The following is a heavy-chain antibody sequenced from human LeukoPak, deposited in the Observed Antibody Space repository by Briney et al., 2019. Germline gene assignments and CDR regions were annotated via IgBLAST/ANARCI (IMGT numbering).Heavy chain of an antibody. D-gene: IGHD6-13*01. V-gene: IGHV3-30-3*01. CDR3: ARALGIAAAGTGWFDP. J-gene: IGHJ5*02. CDR1: GFTFSSYA. Sequence: PGGSLRLSCAASGFTFSSYAMHWVRQAPGKGLEWVEVISYDGSNKYYADSVKGRFTISRDNSKNTLYLQMNSLRAEDTAVYYCARALGIAAAGTGWFDPWGQGTLVTVSS. CDR2: ISYDGSNK.